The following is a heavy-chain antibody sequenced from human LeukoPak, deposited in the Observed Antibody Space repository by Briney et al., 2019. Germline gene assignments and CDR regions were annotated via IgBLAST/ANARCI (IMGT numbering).Heavy chain of an antibody. CDR2: IIDTGST. Sequence: SETLSLTCAVYDGSFSGYYWTWIRQPPGKGLEWIGEIIDTGSTKYNSSLKSRVTISVDTSKNQFSLSLDSVTAADTAVYYCAWYDSSGYLNAFDIWGQGTMVTVSS. CDR3: AWYDSSGYLNAFDI. V-gene: IGHV4-34*12. CDR1: DGSFSGYY. D-gene: IGHD3-22*01. J-gene: IGHJ3*02.